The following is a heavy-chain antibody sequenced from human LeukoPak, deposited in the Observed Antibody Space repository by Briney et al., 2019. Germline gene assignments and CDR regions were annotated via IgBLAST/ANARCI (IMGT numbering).Heavy chain of an antibody. Sequence: PSETLSLTCTVSGGSISSSSYYWGWIRQPPGKGLEWIGSIYYSGSTYYNPSLKSLVTISVDTSKNQFSLKLSSVTAADTAVYYCARERSSSQDFDYWGQGTLVTVSS. D-gene: IGHD6-6*01. J-gene: IGHJ4*02. CDR2: IYYSGST. V-gene: IGHV4-39*07. CDR1: GGSISSSSYY. CDR3: ARERSSSQDFDY.